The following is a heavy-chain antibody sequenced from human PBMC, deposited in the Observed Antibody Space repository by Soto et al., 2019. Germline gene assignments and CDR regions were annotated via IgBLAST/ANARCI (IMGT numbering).Heavy chain of an antibody. D-gene: IGHD5-18*01. J-gene: IGHJ4*02. Sequence: GASVKVSWKASGGTFSSYAISWVRQAPGQGLEWMGGIIPIFGTANYAQKFQGRVTITADESTRTAYMELSSLRSEDTAVYYCARVTGYSSHLEYWGQGTMVTVSS. CDR2: IIPIFGTA. CDR1: GGTFSSYA. V-gene: IGHV1-69*13. CDR3: ARVTGYSSHLEY.